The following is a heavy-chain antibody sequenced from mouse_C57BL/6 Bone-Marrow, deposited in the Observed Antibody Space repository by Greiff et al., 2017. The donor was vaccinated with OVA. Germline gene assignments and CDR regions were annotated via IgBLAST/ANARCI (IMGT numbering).Heavy chain of an antibody. CDR1: GFNIKDDY. CDR2: IDPENGDT. D-gene: IGHD2-1*01. V-gene: IGHV14-4*01. J-gene: IGHJ1*03. Sequence: VQLQPSGAELVRPGASVKLSCTASGFNIKDDYMHWVKQRPEQGLEWIGWIDPENGDTEYASKFQGKATITADTSSNTAYLQLSSLTSEDTAVYYCTLYYVYWYFDVWGTGTTVTVSS. CDR3: TLYYVYWYFDV.